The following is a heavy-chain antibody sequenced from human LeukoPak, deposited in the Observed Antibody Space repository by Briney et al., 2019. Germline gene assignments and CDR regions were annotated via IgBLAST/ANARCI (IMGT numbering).Heavy chain of an antibody. Sequence: AGGSLRLSCAPSGFTLSSHWMSWVRQAPGKGLEWVANINQDGSAKDYVDSVKGRFTISRDNVKNSLYLQMNSLRADDTAVFYCTRTVVAGRGLDYWGQGTLVTVSS. J-gene: IGHJ4*02. CDR1: GFTLSSHW. CDR2: INQDGSAK. V-gene: IGHV3-7*01. D-gene: IGHD6-19*01. CDR3: TRTVVAGRGLDY.